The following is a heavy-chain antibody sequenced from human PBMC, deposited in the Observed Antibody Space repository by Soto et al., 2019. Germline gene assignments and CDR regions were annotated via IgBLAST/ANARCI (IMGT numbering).Heavy chain of an antibody. D-gene: IGHD3-10*01. CDR3: ARVYYGSGIYGDYYFDY. J-gene: IGHJ4*02. CDR1: GGSISGYY. Sequence: PSETLSLTCTVSGGSISGYYWSWIRQPPGKGLEWIGDIYYSGSTNYNPSLKSRVTVSVDTSKNQFSLKLTSVTAADTAVYYCARVYYGSGIYGDYYFDYWGQGTLVTVS. CDR2: IYYSGST. V-gene: IGHV4-59*01.